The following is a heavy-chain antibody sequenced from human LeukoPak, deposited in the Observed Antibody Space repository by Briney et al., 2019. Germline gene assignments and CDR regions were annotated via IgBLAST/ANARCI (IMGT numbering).Heavy chain of an antibody. CDR2: MWPDGSNQ. D-gene: IGHD6-6*01. CDR3: VRKYMGSLWPMDV. J-gene: IGHJ6*02. CDR1: GFAFSDYA. Sequence: GGSLRLSCAASGFAFSDYAIHWVRQSPARGLEWVSVMWPDGSNQWYADSAKGRVTMSRDNFKSTVSVQMNSLRAEDTAVYYCVRKYMGSLWPMDVWGQGTTVTVSS. V-gene: IGHV3-33*01.